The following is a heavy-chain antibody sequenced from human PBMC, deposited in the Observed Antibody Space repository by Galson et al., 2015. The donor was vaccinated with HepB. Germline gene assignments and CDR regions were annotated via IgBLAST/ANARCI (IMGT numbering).Heavy chain of an antibody. Sequence: SLRLSCAASGFTFSSYGMHWVRQAPGKGLEWVAVIWYDGSNKYYADSVKGRFTISRDNSKNTLYLQMNSLRAEDTAVYYCARGSYYYYYMDVWGKGTTVTVSS. J-gene: IGHJ6*03. D-gene: IGHD3-10*01. CDR1: GFTFSSYG. V-gene: IGHV3-33*01. CDR2: IWYDGSNK. CDR3: ARGSYYYYYMDV.